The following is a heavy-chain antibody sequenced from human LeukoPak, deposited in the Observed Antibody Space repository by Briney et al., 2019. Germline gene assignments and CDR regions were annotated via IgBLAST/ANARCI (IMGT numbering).Heavy chain of an antibody. V-gene: IGHV4-59*08. CDR1: GGSISSYY. CDR3: ARVGATSPDAFDI. D-gene: IGHD1-26*01. CDR2: IYYSGST. Sequence: SETLSLTCTVSGGSISSYYWSWIRQPPGKGLEWIGYIYYSGSTNYSPSLKSRVTISVDTSKNQFSLKLSSVTAADTAVYYCARVGATSPDAFDIWGQGTMVTVSS. J-gene: IGHJ3*02.